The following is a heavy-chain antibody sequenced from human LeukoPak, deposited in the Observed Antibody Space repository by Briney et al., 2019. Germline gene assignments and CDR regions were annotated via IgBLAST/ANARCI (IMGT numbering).Heavy chain of an antibody. CDR3: TRRRFAYYDSSGYKSFDY. CDR1: GFTFGDYA. Sequence: GRSLRLSCTASGFTFGDYAMSWFRQAPGKGLEWVGFIRSKAYGGTTEYAASVKGRFTISRDDSKSIAYLQMNSLKTEDTAVYYCTRRRFAYYDSSGYKSFDYWGQGTLVTVSS. J-gene: IGHJ4*02. V-gene: IGHV3-49*03. CDR2: IRSKAYGGTT. D-gene: IGHD3-22*01.